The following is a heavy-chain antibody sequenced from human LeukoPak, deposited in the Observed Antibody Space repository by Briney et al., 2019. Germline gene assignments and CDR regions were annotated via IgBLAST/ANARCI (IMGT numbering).Heavy chain of an antibody. CDR3: ARGEGSGDERDYYYYYMDV. D-gene: IGHD5-12*01. CDR1: GGTFSSYA. V-gene: IGHV1-69*05. Sequence: SVKVSCKASGGTFSSYAISWVRQAPGLGLEWMGGIIPIFGTANYAQKFQGRVTITTDESTSTAYMELSSLRSEDTAVYYCARGEGSGDERDYYYYYMDVWGKGTTVTVSS. CDR2: IIPIFGTA. J-gene: IGHJ6*03.